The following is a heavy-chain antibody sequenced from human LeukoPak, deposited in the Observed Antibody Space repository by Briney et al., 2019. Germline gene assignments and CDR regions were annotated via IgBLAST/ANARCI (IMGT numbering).Heavy chain of an antibody. CDR2: IYYSGST. CDR1: GGSISSYY. CDR3: ARDRSLSAFDI. D-gene: IGHD3-16*02. Sequence: SETLSLTCTVSGGSISSYYWSWTRQPPGKGLEWIGYIYYSGSTNYNPSLKSRVTISVDTSKNQFSLKLSSVTAADTAVYYCARDRSLSAFDIWGQGTMVTVSS. J-gene: IGHJ3*02. V-gene: IGHV4-59*01.